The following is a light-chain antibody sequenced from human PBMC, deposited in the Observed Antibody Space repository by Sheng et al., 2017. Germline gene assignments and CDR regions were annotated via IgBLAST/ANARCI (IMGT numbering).Light chain of an antibody. V-gene: IGKV1-NL1*01. CDR2: DAS. CDR3: QQYYNTPLT. CDR1: QGINSA. Sequence: DIQMTQSPSSLSASVGDRVTISCRASQGINSALAWYHQKPGKAPKLLLYDASTLESGVPSRFRGSGSGTDYILTISSLQPEDFATYFCQQYYNTPLTFGGGTKVEIK. J-gene: IGKJ4*01.